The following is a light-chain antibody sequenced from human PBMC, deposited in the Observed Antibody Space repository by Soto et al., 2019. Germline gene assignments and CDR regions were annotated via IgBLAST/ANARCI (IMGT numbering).Light chain of an antibody. CDR3: SSYTSSSTPCV. Sequence: QSVLTQAASVSRSPGQSITISGTGTRSDVGGYNYVSWYQQHPGNAPKRTLYDVSNRPSALSNRFSGSKSGNTASLTSSGLQAEDEADYYCSSYTSSSTPCVFATGTTVTVL. CDR1: RSDVGGYNY. CDR2: DVS. J-gene: IGLJ1*01. V-gene: IGLV2-14*01.